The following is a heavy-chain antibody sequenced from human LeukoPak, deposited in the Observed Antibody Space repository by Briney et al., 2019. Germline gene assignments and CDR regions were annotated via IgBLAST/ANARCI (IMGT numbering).Heavy chain of an antibody. CDR3: ARLTTLQAGY. CDR2: ISSSSSTI. J-gene: IGHJ4*02. D-gene: IGHD4-11*01. Sequence: GGSLRLSCAASGFTFTSSNMNGVRQAPGKGLEWVSYISSSSSTIYYADSVKGRFTISRDNAKNSLYLQMSSLRDEDTAVYYCARLTTLQAGYWGQGTLVTVSS. CDR1: GFTFTSSN. V-gene: IGHV3-48*02.